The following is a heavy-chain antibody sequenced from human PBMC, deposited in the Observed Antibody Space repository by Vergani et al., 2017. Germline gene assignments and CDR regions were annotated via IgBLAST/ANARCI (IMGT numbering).Heavy chain of an antibody. CDR1: GSTVSGKY. Sequence: EFPLVESGGGLVQPGGSLRTSCVAPGSTVSGKYITWVRQAPRKGLEWVSIIYSGDETYFADSVKGRVTSPRDTSKNALHLQINNLRVEDTAVYYCARGNCSCSGTYVDPWGQGTLVTVSS. D-gene: IGHD3-10*02. CDR2: IYSGDET. CDR3: ARGNCSCSGTYVDP. J-gene: IGHJ5*02. V-gene: IGHV3-66*02.